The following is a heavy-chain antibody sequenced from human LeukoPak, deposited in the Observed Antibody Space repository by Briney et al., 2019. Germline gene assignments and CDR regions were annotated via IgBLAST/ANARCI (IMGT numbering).Heavy chain of an antibody. J-gene: IGHJ6*02. Sequence: GGSLRLSCAASGFTFSSYAMHWVRQAPGKGLEWVAVISYDGSNKYYADSVKGRFTISRDNSKNTLYLQMNSLRAEDTAVYYCAKDRYGYKGYYYYGMDVWGQGTTVTVSS. CDR2: ISYDGSNK. CDR3: AKDRYGYKGYYYYGMDV. D-gene: IGHD5-18*01. CDR1: GFTFSSYA. V-gene: IGHV3-30-3*01.